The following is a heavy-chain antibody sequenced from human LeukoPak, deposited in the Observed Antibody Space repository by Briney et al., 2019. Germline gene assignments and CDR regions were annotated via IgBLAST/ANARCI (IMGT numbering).Heavy chain of an antibody. CDR3: AKGISFYFDSSGHYYFDY. V-gene: IGHV3-23*01. D-gene: IGHD3-22*01. CDR1: GFTFSNYA. J-gene: IGHJ4*02. Sequence: GGPLRLSCAASGFTFSNYAMSWVRQAPGKGLEWVSPVSGSGATTYYADSVKGRFTISRDNSKNTLYLQMNSLRAEDTAVYYCAKGISFYFDSSGHYYFDYWGQGTLVTVSS. CDR2: VSGSGATT.